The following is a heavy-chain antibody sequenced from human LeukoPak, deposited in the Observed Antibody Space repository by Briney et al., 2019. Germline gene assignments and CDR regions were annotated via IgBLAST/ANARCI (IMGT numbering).Heavy chain of an antibody. CDR2: INPNSGGT. V-gene: IGHV1-2*02. Sequence: ASVKVSCKASGYTFTGYYMHWVRQAPGQGLEWMGWINPNSGGTNYAQKFQGRVTMTRDTSISTAYMELSRLRSDDTAVYYCAREVTRWLQEIRYWGQGTLVTVSS. CDR3: AREVTRWLQEIRY. J-gene: IGHJ4*02. D-gene: IGHD5-24*01. CDR1: GYTFTGYY.